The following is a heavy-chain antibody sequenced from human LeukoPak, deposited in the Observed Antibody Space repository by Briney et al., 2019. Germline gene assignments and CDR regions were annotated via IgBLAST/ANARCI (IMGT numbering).Heavy chain of an antibody. CDR2: ISGSGGRT. D-gene: IGHD3-10*01. Sequence: TGGSLRLSCAVFGITLSNYGMSWVRQAPGKGLEWVAGISGSGGRTSYADSVKGRFTISRDSPKNTLYLQMNSLRAEDTAVYFCAKRGVVIRVVLVGFHKEAYYFDSWGQGALVTVSS. V-gene: IGHV3-23*01. CDR3: AKRGVVIRVVLVGFHKEAYYFDS. J-gene: IGHJ4*02. CDR1: GITLSNYG.